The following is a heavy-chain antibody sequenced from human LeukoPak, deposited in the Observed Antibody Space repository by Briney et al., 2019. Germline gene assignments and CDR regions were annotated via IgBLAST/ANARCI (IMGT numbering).Heavy chain of an antibody. V-gene: IGHV4-4*07. D-gene: IGHD6-13*01. CDR3: ARQLAAAGTAGVDY. CDR2: IYTTGST. J-gene: IGHJ4*02. CDR1: GGSISSYY. Sequence: SETLSLTCTVSGGSISSYYWSWIRQPAGKGLEWIGRIYTTGSTNYNPSLKSRVTMSVDTSKNQFSLKLSSVTAADTAVYYCARQLAAAGTAGVDYWGQGNLVTVSS.